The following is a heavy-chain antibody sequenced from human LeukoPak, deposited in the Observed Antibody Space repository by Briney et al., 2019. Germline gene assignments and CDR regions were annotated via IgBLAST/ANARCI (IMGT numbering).Heavy chain of an antibody. CDR3: ARGALKYCSGGSCYVY. CDR2: INAGNGNT. CDR1: GYTFTSYA. J-gene: IGHJ4*02. Sequence: ASVKVSCKASGYTFTSYAMHWVRQAPGQRFEWMGWINAGNGNTKYSQKFQGRVTITRDTSASTAYMELSSLRSEDTAVYYCARGALKYCSGGSCYVYWGQGTLVTVSS. V-gene: IGHV1-3*01. D-gene: IGHD2-15*01.